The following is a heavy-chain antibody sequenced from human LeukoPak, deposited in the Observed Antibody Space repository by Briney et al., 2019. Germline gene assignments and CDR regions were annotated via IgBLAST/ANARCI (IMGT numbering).Heavy chain of an antibody. CDR3: ARGSIAARLDY. CDR2: INRHSGGA. J-gene: IGHJ4*02. Sequence: ASVKVSCKASGYTFTDNYIHWVRQAPGQGLEWMGWINRHSGGANYAQKFQGRVTMTRDTSISTAYMELSRLRSDDTAVYYCARGSIAARLDYWGQGTLVTVSS. V-gene: IGHV1-2*02. D-gene: IGHD6-6*01. CDR1: GYTFTDNY.